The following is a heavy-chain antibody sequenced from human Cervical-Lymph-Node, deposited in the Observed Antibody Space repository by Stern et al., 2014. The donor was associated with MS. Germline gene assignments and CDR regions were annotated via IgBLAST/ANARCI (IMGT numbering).Heavy chain of an antibody. J-gene: IGHJ4*02. CDR2: ISSSSTYI. Sequence: EEQLVESGGGLVKPGGSLRLSCAASGFTFSSYSMNWVRQAPGKGLEWVSSISSSSTYIYYADSVKGRFTISRDNAKNSLYLQMNSLRAEDTAVYYCARDHDSSGQRDYWGQGTLVTVSS. V-gene: IGHV3-21*01. CDR1: GFTFSSYS. D-gene: IGHD3-22*01. CDR3: ARDHDSSGQRDY.